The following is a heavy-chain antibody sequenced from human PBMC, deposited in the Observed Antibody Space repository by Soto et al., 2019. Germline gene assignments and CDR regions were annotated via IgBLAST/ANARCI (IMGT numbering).Heavy chain of an antibody. CDR3: ARGHYYYDSSGYYHPPDY. J-gene: IGHJ4*02. D-gene: IGHD3-22*01. Sequence: SETLSLTCAVYGGSFSGYYWSWIRQPPGKGLEWIGEINHSGSTNYNPSLKSRVTISVDTSKNQFSLKLSSVTAADTAVYYCARGHYYYDSSGYYHPPDYWGQGTLVTVSS. CDR2: INHSGST. V-gene: IGHV4-34*01. CDR1: GGSFSGYY.